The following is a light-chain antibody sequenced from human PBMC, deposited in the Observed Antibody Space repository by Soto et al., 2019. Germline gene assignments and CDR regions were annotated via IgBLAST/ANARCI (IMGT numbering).Light chain of an antibody. CDR2: GAS. CDR3: QQYGSSPPRT. Sequence: EIVLTQSPGTLSLSPGERATLSCRASQSVSSSYLAWYQQKPGQAPRLFIYGASSRATGIPDRFSGSGSGTYFTLTISRLEPEDFALYYCQQYGSSPPRTFGQGTKVEIK. CDR1: QSVSSSY. V-gene: IGKV3-20*01. J-gene: IGKJ1*01.